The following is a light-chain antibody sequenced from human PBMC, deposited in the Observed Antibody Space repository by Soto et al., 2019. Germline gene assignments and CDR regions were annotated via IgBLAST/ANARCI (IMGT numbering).Light chain of an antibody. Sequence: EIVLTQSPATLSLSPGERATLSCRASPSVRSYLAWYQQKPGQAPRLLIYDASNRATGIPARFSGSGSGTDFTLTISRLEPEDFAVYYCQQRSNWPPLTFGQGTKVEIK. CDR2: DAS. CDR1: PSVRSY. J-gene: IGKJ1*01. V-gene: IGKV3-11*01. CDR3: QQRSNWPPLT.